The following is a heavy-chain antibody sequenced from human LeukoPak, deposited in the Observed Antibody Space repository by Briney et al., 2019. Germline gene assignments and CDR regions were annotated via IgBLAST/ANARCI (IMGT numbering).Heavy chain of an antibody. CDR3: AREEASVGDY. Sequence: SETLSLTCTVSGGSISSNSHYWAWIRQPPGKGLEWIGSIHYSGSTFYSPSLKSRVTITVDTSKNQFSLILTSVTASDTAVYYCAREEASVGDYWGQGILVTVSS. J-gene: IGHJ4*02. D-gene: IGHD2-21*01. CDR2: IHYSGST. V-gene: IGHV4-39*01. CDR1: GGSISSNSHY.